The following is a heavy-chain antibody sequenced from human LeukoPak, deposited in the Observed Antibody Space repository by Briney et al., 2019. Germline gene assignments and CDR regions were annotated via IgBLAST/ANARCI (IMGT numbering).Heavy chain of an antibody. D-gene: IGHD1-7*01. CDR3: ARLNWDYYFDY. CDR1: GGSISSYY. J-gene: IGHJ4*02. Sequence: SETLSLTCAVSGGSISSYYWSWIRQPPGKGLEWIGYIYYSGSTNYNPSLKSRVTISVDTSKNQFSLKLSSVTAADTAVYYCARLNWDYYFDYWGQGTLVTVSS. V-gene: IGHV4-59*08. CDR2: IYYSGST.